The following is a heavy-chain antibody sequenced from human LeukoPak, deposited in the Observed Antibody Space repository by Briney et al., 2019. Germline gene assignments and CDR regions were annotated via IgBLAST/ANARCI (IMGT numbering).Heavy chain of an antibody. D-gene: IGHD5-12*01. J-gene: IGHJ4*02. Sequence: SDTLSLTCTVSGDSLHSYYWSWLRQPPGKGLEWIGYIYYRGTTSYNPFLKSRVTISVDTSKNQFSLKLNSVTAADTAVYYCARLPRYGGYDHFDYWGQGILVIVSS. CDR2: IYYRGTT. V-gene: IGHV4-59*07. CDR1: GDSLHSYY. CDR3: ARLPRYGGYDHFDY.